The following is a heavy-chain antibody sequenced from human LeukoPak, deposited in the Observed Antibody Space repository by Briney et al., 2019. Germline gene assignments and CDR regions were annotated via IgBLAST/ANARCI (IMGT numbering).Heavy chain of an antibody. CDR3: AKGVGEFGFRFDS. CDR1: GFAFHTYG. J-gene: IGHJ4*02. Sequence: GRSLRLSCVASGFAFHTYGIHWVRQAPGKGLEWVAVIWYDGEKKYFSDSVKGRFTASRDNSKNTVYLQMNSLRAEDTAVYYCAKGVGEFGFRFDSWGQGTLVTVSS. D-gene: IGHD3-16*01. CDR2: IWYDGEKK. V-gene: IGHV3-33*06.